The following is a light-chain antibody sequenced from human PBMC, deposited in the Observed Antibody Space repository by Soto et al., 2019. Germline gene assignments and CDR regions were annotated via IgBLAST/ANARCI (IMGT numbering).Light chain of an antibody. CDR1: SGSVSTSYY. Sequence: QTVVTQEPSFSVSPGRTVTLTCGLNSGSVSTSYYPSWYQQTPGQAPRTLIYSTNTRSSGVPDRFSGSILGNKAALTITGAQADDESDYYCVLYMGSGVWVFGGGPKLTVL. V-gene: IGLV8-61*01. CDR3: VLYMGSGVWV. CDR2: STN. J-gene: IGLJ3*02.